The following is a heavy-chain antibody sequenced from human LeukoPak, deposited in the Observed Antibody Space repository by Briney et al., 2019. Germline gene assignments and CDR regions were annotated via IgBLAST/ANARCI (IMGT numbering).Heavy chain of an antibody. CDR1: GFTFSSYG. V-gene: IGHV3-33*01. J-gene: IGHJ4*02. D-gene: IGHD1-1*01. CDR3: ARVPLVRPNDY. CDR2: IWYDGSNK. Sequence: GGSLRLSCAASGFTFSSYGMHWVRQAPGKGLEWVAVIWYDGSNKYYADSVKGRFTISRDNSKNTLYLQMNSLRAEDTAVYYCARVPLVRPNDYWGQGTLVTVSS.